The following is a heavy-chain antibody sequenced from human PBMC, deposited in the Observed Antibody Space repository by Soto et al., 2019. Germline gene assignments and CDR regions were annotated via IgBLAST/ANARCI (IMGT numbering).Heavy chain of an antibody. CDR1: GGSISSSSYY. CDR2: IYYSGST. CDR3: ARLTRITIFGVANADAFDI. V-gene: IGHV4-39*01. Sequence: SETLSLTCTVSGGSISSSSYYWGWIRQPPGKGLEWIGSIYYSGSTYYNPSLKSRVTISVDTSKNQFSLKLSSVTAADTAVYYCARLTRITIFGVANADAFDIWGQGTMVTVSS. D-gene: IGHD3-3*01. J-gene: IGHJ3*02.